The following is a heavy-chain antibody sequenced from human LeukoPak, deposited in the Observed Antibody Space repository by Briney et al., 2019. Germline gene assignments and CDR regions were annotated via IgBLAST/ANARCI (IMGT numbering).Heavy chain of an antibody. Sequence: SETLSLTCTVSGGSISSYYWSWIRQPPGKGLEWIGYIYCSGSTNYNPSLKSRVTISVDTPKNQFSLKLSSVTAADTAVYYCARVGIAAAGTFDPWGQGTLVTVSS. CDR1: GGSISSYY. CDR2: IYCSGST. D-gene: IGHD6-13*01. CDR3: ARVGIAAAGTFDP. J-gene: IGHJ5*02. V-gene: IGHV4-59*01.